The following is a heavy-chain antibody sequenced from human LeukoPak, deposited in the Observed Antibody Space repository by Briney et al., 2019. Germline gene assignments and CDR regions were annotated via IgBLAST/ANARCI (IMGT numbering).Heavy chain of an antibody. V-gene: IGHV3-30*04. Sequence: GGSLRLSCAASGFTFSSYAMHWVRQAPGKGLEWVAVISYDGSNKYYADSVKGRFTISRDNSKNTLYPQMNSLRAEDTAVYYCARAGGVVVVNPYSYMDVWGKGTTVTVSS. CDR1: GFTFSSYA. J-gene: IGHJ6*03. CDR3: ARAGGVVVVNPYSYMDV. D-gene: IGHD3-22*01. CDR2: ISYDGSNK.